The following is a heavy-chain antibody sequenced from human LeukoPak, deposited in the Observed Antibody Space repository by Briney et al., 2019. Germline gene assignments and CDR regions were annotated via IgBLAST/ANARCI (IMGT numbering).Heavy chain of an antibody. Sequence: GGSLRLSCSASGFTFSTYAMHWVRQAPGKGLEFVSAINGNGVGTFYADSVKGRFTVSRDNSKNTVYLQMSSLRAEDTALYYCVKDTYSNSWSAFDVWDRGTMVTVSS. D-gene: IGHD6-13*01. CDR2: INGNGVGT. J-gene: IGHJ3*01. V-gene: IGHV3-64D*06. CDR3: VKDTYSNSWSAFDV. CDR1: GFTFSTYA.